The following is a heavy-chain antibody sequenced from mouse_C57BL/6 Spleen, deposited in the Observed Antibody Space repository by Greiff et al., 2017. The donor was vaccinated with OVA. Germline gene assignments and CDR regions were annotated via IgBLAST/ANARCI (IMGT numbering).Heavy chain of an antibody. CDR2: IHPNSGST. J-gene: IGHJ4*01. V-gene: IGHV1-64*01. CDR3: AKSNYEAMDY. D-gene: IGHD2-5*01. Sequence: VQVVESGAELVKPGASVKLSCKASGYTFTSYWMHWVKQRPGQGLEWIGMIHPNSGSTNYNEKFKSKATLTVDKSSSTAYMQLSSLTSEDSAVYYCAKSNYEAMDYWGQGTSVTVSS. CDR1: GYTFTSYW.